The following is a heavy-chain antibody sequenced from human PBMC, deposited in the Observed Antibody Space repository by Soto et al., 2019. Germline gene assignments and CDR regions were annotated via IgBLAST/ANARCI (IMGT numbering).Heavy chain of an antibody. CDR1: GGSISSDDYY. D-gene: IGHD1-1*01. Sequence: PSETLSLTCTVSGGSISSDDYYWSWIRQAPGRGLEWIGYIHSSGSIYYNPSLKSRATMSIDTAGNQFSLKVSSVTVADTAVYYCARATGTLRSRNCDYWGQGSLVTVSS. J-gene: IGHJ4*02. CDR3: ARATGTLRSRNCDY. V-gene: IGHV4-30-4*01. CDR2: IHSSGSI.